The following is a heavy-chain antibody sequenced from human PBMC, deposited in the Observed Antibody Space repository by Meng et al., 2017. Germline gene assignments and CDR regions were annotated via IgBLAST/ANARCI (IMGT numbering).Heavy chain of an antibody. Sequence: QVQRQGPGPGLVKPSGTLSLTCAVSGGSISSSNWWSWVRQPPGKGLEWIGEIYHSGSTNYNPSLKSRVTISVDKSKDQFSLKLSSVTAADTAVYYCARVVAATTLFLDYWGQGTLVTVSS. D-gene: IGHD2-15*01. CDR1: GGSISSSNW. V-gene: IGHV4-4*02. CDR3: ARVVAATTLFLDY. CDR2: IYHSGST. J-gene: IGHJ4*02.